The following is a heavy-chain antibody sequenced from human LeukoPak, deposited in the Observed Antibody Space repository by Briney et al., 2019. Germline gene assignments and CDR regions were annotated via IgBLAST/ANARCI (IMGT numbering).Heavy chain of an antibody. Sequence: PGGSLRLSCAASGFTFRSYWMSWVRQAPGKGLEWVANIKEDGSAKSHVDSVKGRFTISRDNAKKSLYLQMDSLRAEDTAVYYCARDPPDRYVHRAFDIWGQGTMVTVSS. CDR3: ARDPPDRYVHRAFDI. D-gene: IGHD3-16*02. J-gene: IGHJ3*02. CDR2: IKEDGSAK. CDR1: GFTFRSYW. V-gene: IGHV3-7*01.